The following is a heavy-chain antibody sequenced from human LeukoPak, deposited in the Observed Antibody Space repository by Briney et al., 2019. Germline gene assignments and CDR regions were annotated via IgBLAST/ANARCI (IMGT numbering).Heavy chain of an antibody. CDR3: VSYEQQLSDWYFDL. CDR1: GFTVSSKY. V-gene: IGHV3-53*01. D-gene: IGHD6-13*01. Sequence: GGSLRLSCAASGFTVSSKYLTWVRQAPGKGLEWVSLIYANGNTDYADSVKGRFTISRDISKNTMSLQMNGLRAEDTAVYYRVSYEQQLSDWYFDLWGRGTLATVSS. CDR2: IYANGNT. J-gene: IGHJ2*01.